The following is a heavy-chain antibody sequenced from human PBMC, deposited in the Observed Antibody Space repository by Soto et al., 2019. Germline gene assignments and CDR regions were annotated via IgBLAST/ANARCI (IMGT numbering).Heavy chain of an antibody. CDR3: ERGSGSRPLFEGYFDY. V-gene: IGHV3-7*04. CDR2: IRQEGSEK. J-gene: IGHJ4*02. Sequence: GGSLRLSCAAPGSTFRRIWMTWVRKAPGKGLEWVANIRQEGSEKYYVDSVKGRFTNSRDNARNSVFMQLTSLRVEETEVYYRERGSGSRPLFEGYFDYWGQGALVTVSS. CDR1: GSTFRRIW. D-gene: IGHD6-13*01.